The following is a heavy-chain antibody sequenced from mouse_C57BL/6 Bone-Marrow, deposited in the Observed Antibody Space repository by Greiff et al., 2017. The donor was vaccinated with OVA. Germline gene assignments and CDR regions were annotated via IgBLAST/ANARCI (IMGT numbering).Heavy chain of an antibody. D-gene: IGHD1-2*01. V-gene: IGHV1-15*01. Sequence: VQLQQSGAELVRPGASVTLSCKASGYTFTDYEMHWVKQTPVHGLEWIGAIDPETGGTAYNQKFKGKAILTADKSSSTAYMELRSLTSEDSAVYYCTRGITTAPYFDCWGQGTTLTVSS. CDR3: TRGITTAPYFDC. CDR2: IDPETGGT. J-gene: IGHJ2*01. CDR1: GYTFTDYE.